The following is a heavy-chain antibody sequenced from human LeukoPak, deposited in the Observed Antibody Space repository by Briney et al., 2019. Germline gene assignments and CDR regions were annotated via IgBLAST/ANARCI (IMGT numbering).Heavy chain of an antibody. J-gene: IGHJ4*02. Sequence: GGSLRLSCAASGFTFSSYEMNWVRQAPGKGLEWVSYISSSGSTIYYADSVKGRFTIPRDNAKNSLYLQMNRLRAEDTAVYYCARDPDRKRGYSYGYDYWGQGTLVTVSS. CDR3: ARDPDRKRGYSYGYDY. CDR2: ISSSGSTI. V-gene: IGHV3-48*03. D-gene: IGHD5-18*01. CDR1: GFTFSSYE.